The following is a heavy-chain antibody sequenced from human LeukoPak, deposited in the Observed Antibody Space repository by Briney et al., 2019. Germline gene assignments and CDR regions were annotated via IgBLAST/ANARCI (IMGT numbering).Heavy chain of an antibody. Sequence: GGSLRLSCAASGFTVSSNYMNWVRQAPGKGLEWVSSISSSSSYIYYADSVKGRFTISRDNAKNSLYLQMNSLRAEDTAVYYCARDQPIAVAGYFDYWGQGTLVTVSS. J-gene: IGHJ4*02. CDR2: ISSSSSYI. CDR1: GFTVSSNY. D-gene: IGHD6-19*01. V-gene: IGHV3-21*01. CDR3: ARDQPIAVAGYFDY.